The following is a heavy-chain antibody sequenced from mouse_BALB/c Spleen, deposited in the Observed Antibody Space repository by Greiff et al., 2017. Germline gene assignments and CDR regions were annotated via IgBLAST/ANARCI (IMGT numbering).Heavy chain of an antibody. V-gene: IGHV1-9*01. J-gene: IGHJ4*01. CDR1: GYTFSSYW. CDR3: ARGRYGLYYAMDY. CDR2: ILPGSGST. D-gene: IGHD2-14*01. Sequence: VQLQQSGAELMKPGASVKISCKATGYTFSSYWIEWVKQRPGHGLEWIGEILPGSGSTNYNEKFKGKATFTADTSSNTAYMQLSSLTSEDSAVYYCARGRYGLYYAMDYWGQGTSVTVSS.